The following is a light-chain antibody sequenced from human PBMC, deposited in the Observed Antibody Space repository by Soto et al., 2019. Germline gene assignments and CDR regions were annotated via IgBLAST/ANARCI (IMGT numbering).Light chain of an antibody. Sequence: QSALTQPRSVSGSPGQSVTISCTGTSSDVGGYNYVSSYQQHPGKAPKVMIYDVSERPSGVPDRFSGSKSGNTASLTISGLQAEDEADYYCCSYAGSPRYVFGTGTKVTVL. CDR3: CSYAGSPRYV. J-gene: IGLJ1*01. CDR1: SSDVGGYNY. CDR2: DVS. V-gene: IGLV2-11*01.